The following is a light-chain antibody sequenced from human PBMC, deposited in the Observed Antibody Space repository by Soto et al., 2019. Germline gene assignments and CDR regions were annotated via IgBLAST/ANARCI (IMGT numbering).Light chain of an antibody. J-gene: IGKJ5*01. CDR1: QSISSY. CDR2: AAS. V-gene: IGKV1-39*01. CDR3: QQSYSSPSIT. Sequence: IQLTQSPSSLSASVGDRVTITCRASQSISSYLNWYQQKPGKAPKILIYAASSLQSGVPSRFSGSGSGTEFTLTISSLQPEDFATYSCQQSYSSPSITFGQGTRLEIK.